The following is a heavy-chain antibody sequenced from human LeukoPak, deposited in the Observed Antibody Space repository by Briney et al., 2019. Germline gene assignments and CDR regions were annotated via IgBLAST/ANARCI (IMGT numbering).Heavy chain of an antibody. V-gene: IGHV4-59*08. CDR3: ARLSIVGATNFDY. CDR2: IYYSGST. D-gene: IGHD1-26*01. CDR1: GASITSYY. J-gene: IGHJ4*02. Sequence: PSETLSLTCTVSGASITSYYWSWIRQPPGKGLEWIGYIYYSGSTTYKPSLKSRVTISVDTSKNQFSLKPSSVTAADTAVYYCARLSIVGATNFDYWGQGTLVTVSS.